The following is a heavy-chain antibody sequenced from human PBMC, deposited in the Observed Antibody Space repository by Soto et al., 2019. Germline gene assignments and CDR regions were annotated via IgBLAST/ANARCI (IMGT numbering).Heavy chain of an antibody. Sequence: PSETLSLTCTVSGGSISTGGYYWNWIRQHPGKGLEWIGYFYYSGSTYYNPSLKSRVTISVNTSKNQFSLKLSSVTAADTAVYYCARSVFPWGQGTPVTVSS. V-gene: IGHV4-31*03. CDR2: FYYSGST. J-gene: IGHJ5*02. CDR3: ARSVFP. CDR1: GGSISTGGYY.